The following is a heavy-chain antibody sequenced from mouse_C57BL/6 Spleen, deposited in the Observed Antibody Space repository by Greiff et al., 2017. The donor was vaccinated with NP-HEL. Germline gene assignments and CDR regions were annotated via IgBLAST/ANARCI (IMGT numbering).Heavy chain of an antibody. CDR2: IYPRSGNT. CDR1: GYTFTSYG. CDR3: ARVYDYEGNYFDY. V-gene: IGHV1-81*01. D-gene: IGHD2-4*01. Sequence: QVHVKQSGAELARPGASVKLSCKASGYTFTSYGISWVKQRTGQGLEWIGEIYPRSGNTYYNEKFKGKATLTADKSSSTAYMELRSLTSEDSAVYFCARVYDYEGNYFDYWGQGTTLTVSS. J-gene: IGHJ2*01.